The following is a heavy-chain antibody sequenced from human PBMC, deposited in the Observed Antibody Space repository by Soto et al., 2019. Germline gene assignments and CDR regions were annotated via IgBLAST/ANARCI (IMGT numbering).Heavy chain of an antibody. V-gene: IGHV3-74*01. J-gene: IGHJ6*02. CDR1: KFTITSYW. CDR3: ARAVSHGYVLRGMDV. D-gene: IGHD5-18*01. Sequence: EVQLVESGGGLVQPGGSVRLSCAASKFTITSYWMHWVRQAPGKGLVWVSRINSDGSSISYADAVKVRFTISRDNAKNTMYLQMNRLRVEDTAVYYCARAVSHGYVLRGMDVWGQGTTVTVFS. CDR2: INSDGSSI.